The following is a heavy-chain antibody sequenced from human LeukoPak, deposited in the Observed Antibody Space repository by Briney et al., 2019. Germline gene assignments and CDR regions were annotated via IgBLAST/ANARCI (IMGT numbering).Heavy chain of an antibody. V-gene: IGHV1-2*02. Sequence: ASVKVSCKASGYTFTGYYMHWVRQAPGQGLEWMGWINPNSGGTNYAQKFQGRVTMTRDTSISTAYMELSRLRSEDTAVYYCALRGVMSRGYYYYYMDVWGKGTTVTVSS. D-gene: IGHD3-10*01. CDR2: INPNSGGT. CDR1: GYTFTGYY. CDR3: ALRGVMSRGYYYYYMDV. J-gene: IGHJ6*03.